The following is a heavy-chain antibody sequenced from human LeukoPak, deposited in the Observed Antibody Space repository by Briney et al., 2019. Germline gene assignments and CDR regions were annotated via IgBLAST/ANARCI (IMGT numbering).Heavy chain of an antibody. D-gene: IGHD2-2*03. J-gene: IGHJ3*02. CDR2: IIPIFGTA. Sequence: GASVKVSCKASGGTFSSYAISWVRQAPGQGLEWMGVIIPIFGTANYAQKFQGRVTITADESTSTAYMELSSLRSEDTAVYYCARDHTGYCSSTSCYDAFDIWGQGTMVTVSS. V-gene: IGHV1-69*13. CDR1: GGTFSSYA. CDR3: ARDHTGYCSSTSCYDAFDI.